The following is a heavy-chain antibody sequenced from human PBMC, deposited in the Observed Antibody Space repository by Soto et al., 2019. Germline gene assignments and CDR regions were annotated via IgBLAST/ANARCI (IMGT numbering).Heavy chain of an antibody. CDR1: GFSFTDYW. J-gene: IGHJ6*02. CDR2: IYPGDSDT. CDR3: ARRGQTAIYYYYGMDV. Sequence: GESLKISCKGFGFSFTDYWFGWVRQMPGKGLEWMGLIYPGDSDTRYSSSFQGQVTISADKSISTIYLQWSSLKASDTAIYYCARRGQTAIYYYYGMDVWGQGTSVTVS. V-gene: IGHV5-51*01.